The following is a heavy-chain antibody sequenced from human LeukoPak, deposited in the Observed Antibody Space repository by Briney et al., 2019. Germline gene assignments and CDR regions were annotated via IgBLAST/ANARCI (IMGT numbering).Heavy chain of an antibody. CDR2: IRFDGSYE. J-gene: IGHJ4*02. V-gene: IGHV3-30*02. CDR3: AKQNYDSSGYYYGY. D-gene: IGHD3-22*01. CDR1: GFTFSSYG. Sequence: GGSLRLSCAASGFTFSSYGMHWVRQAPGKGLEWVTFIRFDGSYEDYADSVKGRFTISRDNSKNTLYLQMNSLRAEDTAVYYCAKQNYDSSGYYYGYWGQGTLVTVSS.